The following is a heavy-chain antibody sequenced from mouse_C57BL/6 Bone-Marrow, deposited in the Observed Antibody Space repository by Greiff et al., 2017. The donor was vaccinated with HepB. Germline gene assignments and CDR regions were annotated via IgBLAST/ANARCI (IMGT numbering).Heavy chain of an antibody. CDR2: IYPGGGYT. J-gene: IGHJ2*01. V-gene: IGHV1-63*01. Sequence: LKQSGAELVRPGTSVKMSCKASGYTFTNYWIGWAKQRPGHGLEWIGDIYPGGGYTNYNEKFKGKATLTADKSSSTAYMQFSSLTSEDSAIYYCARRGDYGNYEDYFDYWGQGTTLTVSS. CDR1: GYTFTNYW. D-gene: IGHD2-1*01. CDR3: ARRGDYGNYEDYFDY.